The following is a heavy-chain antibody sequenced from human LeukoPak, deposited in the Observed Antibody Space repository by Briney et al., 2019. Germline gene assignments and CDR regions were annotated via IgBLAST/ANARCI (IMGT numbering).Heavy chain of an antibody. CDR3: ARPSRRDSYNA. V-gene: IGHV4-59*08. J-gene: IGHJ5*02. Sequence: AETLSLTCTVSGDSISSYYWSWIRQPPGKGLEWIAYIYYSGSTNYNPSLKSRVTISLDTSKNQFSLKLSSVTAADAAVYYCARPSRRDSYNAWGQGTLVTVSS. CDR2: IYYSGST. D-gene: IGHD5-24*01. CDR1: GDSISSYY.